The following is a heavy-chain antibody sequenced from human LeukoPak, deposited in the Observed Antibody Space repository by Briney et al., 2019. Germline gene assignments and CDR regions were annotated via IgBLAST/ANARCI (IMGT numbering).Heavy chain of an antibody. CDR1: GGSVSSGSYY. D-gene: IGHD5-24*01. CDR2: IYYSGST. J-gene: IGHJ4*02. CDR3: ARLRDGRWLLEY. V-gene: IGHV4-61*01. Sequence: PSETLSLTCTVSGGSVSSGSYYWSWIRQPPGKGLEWIGYIYYSGSTNCNPSLKSRVTISVDTSKNQFSLKLSSVTAADTAVYYCARLRDGRWLLEYWGQGTLVTVSS.